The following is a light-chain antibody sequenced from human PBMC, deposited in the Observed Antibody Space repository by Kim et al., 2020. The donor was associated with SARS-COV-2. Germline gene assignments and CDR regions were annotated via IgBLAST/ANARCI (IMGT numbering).Light chain of an antibody. CDR2: GVR. J-gene: IGLJ2*01. CDR1: SIVVGGCDF. CDR3: GSYTSSYTLV. V-gene: IGLV2-14*01. Sequence: GAWIRLPWNGTSIVVGGCDFGYWDQKHPAEAPQLMISGVRNRPPGVSNRFSGSKSGNTASLTVSGLQAEDEADYYCGSYTSSYTLVFGGGTQLTVL.